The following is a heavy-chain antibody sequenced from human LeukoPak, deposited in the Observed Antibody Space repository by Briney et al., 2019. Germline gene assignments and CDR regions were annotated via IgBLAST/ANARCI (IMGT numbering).Heavy chain of an antibody. V-gene: IGHV1-2*04. CDR2: INPNSGGT. CDR3: AREGPIVGATHLVDY. J-gene: IGHJ4*02. Sequence: GASVKVSCKAYGYTFTDYYMHWVRQAPGQGLEWMGWINPNSGGTNYAQKFQGWVTMTRDTSISTAYMELSRLRSDDTAVYYCAREGPIVGATHLVDYWGQGTLVTVSS. CDR1: GYTFTDYY. D-gene: IGHD1-26*01.